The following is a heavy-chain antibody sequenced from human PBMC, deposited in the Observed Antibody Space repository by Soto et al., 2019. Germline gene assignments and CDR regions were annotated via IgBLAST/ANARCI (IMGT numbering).Heavy chain of an antibody. D-gene: IGHD5-12*01. J-gene: IGHJ4*02. Sequence: EVQLVESGGALVQPGGSLRLSCAASGFTFSSYWMAWVRQAPGKGLEWVASLKSDGSEIYYVGSVKGRFTISRDNAKNSLYLQMDSLRDEDTAVYYCAGEIGYGDYWGQGTQVTVSS. V-gene: IGHV3-7*01. CDR2: LKSDGSEI. CDR1: GFTFSSYW. CDR3: AGEIGYGDY.